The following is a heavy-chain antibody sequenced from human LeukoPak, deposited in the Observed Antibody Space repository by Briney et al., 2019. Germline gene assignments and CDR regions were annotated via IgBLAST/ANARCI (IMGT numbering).Heavy chain of an antibody. J-gene: IGHJ3*02. CDR1: GFSFTDYA. D-gene: IGHD1-26*01. Sequence: GGSLRLSCAASGFSFTDYAMSWVRQAPGKGLEWVAVIWYDGSNKYYADSVKGRFTISRDNSKNTLYLQMNSLRAEDTAVYYCARPVDPSDPYSGSYSAFDIWGQGTMVTVSS. CDR2: IWYDGSNK. V-gene: IGHV3-33*01. CDR3: ARPVDPSDPYSGSYSAFDI.